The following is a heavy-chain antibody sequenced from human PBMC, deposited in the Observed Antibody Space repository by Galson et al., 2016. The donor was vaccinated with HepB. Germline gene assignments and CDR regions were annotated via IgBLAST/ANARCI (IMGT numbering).Heavy chain of an antibody. CDR1: GFSFSSYA. J-gene: IGHJ6*02. D-gene: IGHD6-13*01. V-gene: IGHV3-23*01. CDR2: ISGDGGSI. CDR3: GRAYGSSWYGGHYFYGMDV. Sequence: SLRLSCAASGFSFSSYAMSWVRQAPGKGLEWVSLISGDGGSIYYADSVKGRFTISRDNSKKTVYVQMNSLSAEDTAAYYCGRAYGSSWYGGHYFYGMDVWGHGTTVTVSS.